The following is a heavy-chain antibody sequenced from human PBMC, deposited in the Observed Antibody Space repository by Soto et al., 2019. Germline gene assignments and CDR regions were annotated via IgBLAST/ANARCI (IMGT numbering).Heavy chain of an antibody. CDR2: INPNSGGT. V-gene: IGHV1-2*04. J-gene: IGHJ3*02. Sequence: ASVKVSCKAYGYTFTGYYMHWVRQAPGQGLEWMGWINPNSGGTNYAQKFQGWVTMTRDTSISTAYMELSRLRSDDTAVYYCARDKGLYYDILTGSAPYDAFDIWGQGTMVTVSS. CDR3: ARDKGLYYDILTGSAPYDAFDI. D-gene: IGHD3-9*01. CDR1: GYTFTGYY.